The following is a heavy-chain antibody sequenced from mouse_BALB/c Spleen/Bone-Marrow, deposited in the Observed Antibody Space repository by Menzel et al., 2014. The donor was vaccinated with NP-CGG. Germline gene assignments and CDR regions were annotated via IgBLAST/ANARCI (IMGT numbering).Heavy chain of an antibody. V-gene: IGHV5-9-2*01. Sequence: EVKLVESGGGLVKSGGSLKLPCAASGFTFSNYGMSWVRQTPEKRLEWVATISGGGSYTFYSDSVKGRFTISRDNAKNNLYVQLSSLRSEDTAVYYCARHAYYDQTEVSFVYWGQGTLVTVSA. CDR2: ISGGGSYT. J-gene: IGHJ3*01. CDR1: GFTFSNYG. CDR3: ARHAYYDQTEVSFVY. D-gene: IGHD2-4*01.